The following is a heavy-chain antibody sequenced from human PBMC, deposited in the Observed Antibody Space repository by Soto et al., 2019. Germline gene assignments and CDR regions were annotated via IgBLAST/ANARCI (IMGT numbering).Heavy chain of an antibody. CDR3: ARVEDISDYYGSGSYLDY. CDR2: IIAIFGTA. D-gene: IGHD3-10*01. J-gene: IGHJ4*02. Sequence: SVKGSCKACGCTLSSHAIXLVRHSPGQGVEWMGGIIAIFGTAHYEQKFQGRVTITEDKSTSTAYMELSSLRSEDTAVYYCARVEDISDYYGSGSYLDYWGQGTLVTVSS. V-gene: IGHV1-69*06. CDR1: GCTLSSHA.